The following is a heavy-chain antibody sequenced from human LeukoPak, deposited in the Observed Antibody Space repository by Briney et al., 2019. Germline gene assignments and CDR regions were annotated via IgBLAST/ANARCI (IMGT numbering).Heavy chain of an antibody. D-gene: IGHD6-19*01. V-gene: IGHV4-59*12. CDR2: IYYSGST. CDR1: GGSISSYY. CDR3: ARDPDTSTAVAGTIWYFDL. Sequence: PSETLSLTCTVSGGSISSYYWSWIRQPPGKGLEWIGYIYYSGSTNYNPSLKSRVTISVDKSKNQFSLKLSSVTAADTAVYYCARDPDTSTAVAGTIWYFDLWGRGTLVTVSS. J-gene: IGHJ2*01.